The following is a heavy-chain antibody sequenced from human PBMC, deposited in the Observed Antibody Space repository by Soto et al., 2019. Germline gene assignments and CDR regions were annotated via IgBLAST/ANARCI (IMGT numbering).Heavy chain of an antibody. Sequence: QLQLQESGPGLVKPSETLSLTCTVSGGSISSSSYYWGWIRQPPGKGLEWIGSIYYSGSTYYNPSLKSRVTISVDTSKNQFSLKLSSVTAADTAVYYCARRPRIAVFQGYYFDYWGQGTLVTVSS. CDR3: ARRPRIAVFQGYYFDY. V-gene: IGHV4-39*01. CDR2: IYYSGST. CDR1: GGSISSSSYY. J-gene: IGHJ4*02. D-gene: IGHD6-19*01.